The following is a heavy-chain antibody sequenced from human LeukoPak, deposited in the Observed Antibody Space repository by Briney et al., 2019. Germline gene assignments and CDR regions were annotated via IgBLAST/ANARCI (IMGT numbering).Heavy chain of an antibody. CDR3: AKAGRSGWYPGWPFDI. CDR2: IRDSGAST. J-gene: IGHJ3*02. CDR1: GFTFLPYA. V-gene: IGHV3-23*01. Sequence: PGGSLRLSCAASGFTFLPYAMSWVRQAPGKGLQWVSVIRDSGASTYYADSVKGRFTISRDNSKNTLYLQMNSLRAEDTAVYYCAKAGRSGWYPGWPFDIWGQGTMVTVSS. D-gene: IGHD6-19*01.